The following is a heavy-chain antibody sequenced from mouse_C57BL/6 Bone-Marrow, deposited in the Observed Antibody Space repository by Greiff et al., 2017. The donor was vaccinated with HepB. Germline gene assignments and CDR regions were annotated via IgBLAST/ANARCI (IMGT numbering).Heavy chain of an antibody. J-gene: IGHJ3*01. CDR1: GYTFTSYD. CDR3: ARRGYDYGAWSAY. Sequence: VQLQESGPELVKPGASVKLSCKASGYTFTSYDINWVKQRPGQGLEWIGWIYPRDGSTKYNEKFKGKATLTVDTSSSTAYMELHSLTSEDSAVYFCARRGYDYGAWSAYWGQGTLVTVSA. V-gene: IGHV1-85*01. CDR2: IYPRDGST. D-gene: IGHD2-4*01.